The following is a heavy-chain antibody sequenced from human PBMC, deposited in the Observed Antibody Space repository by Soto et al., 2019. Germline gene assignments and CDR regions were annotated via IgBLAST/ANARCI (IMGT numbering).Heavy chain of an antibody. CDR1: GYSFTTYY. Sequence: ASVKVSCKASGYSFTTYYIHWVRQAPGQGLEWMGIIDPSSGSATYTQKFRGRVTMARDTSTSTVYMELSSLRSEDTAVYYCARPQPYGVSNYYYKYGIDVWGQGTTVTVSS. CDR3: ARPQPYGVSNYYYKYGIDV. D-gene: IGHD2-8*01. J-gene: IGHJ6*02. V-gene: IGHV1-46*01. CDR2: IDPSSGSA.